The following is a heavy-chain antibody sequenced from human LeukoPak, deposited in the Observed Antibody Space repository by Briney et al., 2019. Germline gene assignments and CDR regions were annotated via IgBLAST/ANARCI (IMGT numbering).Heavy chain of an antibody. Sequence: SETLSLTCTVSGDSISSSNWWSWVRQSPGKGLEWIGEIFHNGNTNSNPSLMTRATMSMDKSKNQFSLRLDSVTAADTAVYYCARVFFGVDYYESSGYLPKALDIWGKGTMVTVSS. CDR1: GDSISSSNW. CDR3: ARVFFGVDYYESSGYLPKALDI. CDR2: IFHNGNT. D-gene: IGHD3-22*01. V-gene: IGHV4/OR15-8*02. J-gene: IGHJ3*02.